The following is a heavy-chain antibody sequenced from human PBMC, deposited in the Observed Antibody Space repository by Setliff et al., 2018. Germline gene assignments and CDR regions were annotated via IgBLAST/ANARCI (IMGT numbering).Heavy chain of an antibody. V-gene: IGHV4-39*01. J-gene: IGHJ5*02. CDR3: ARGYCNSVGCFFAGWFDP. CDR1: GGSISSSSYY. CDR2: IYYSGST. Sequence: SETLSLTCTVSGGSISSSSYYWGWIRQPPGKGLEWLGSIYYSGSTYYNPSLKSRVTISVDTSKNQFSLKLSSVTAADTAVYYCARGYCNSVGCFFAGWFDPWGQGTLVTVSS. D-gene: IGHD2-2*01.